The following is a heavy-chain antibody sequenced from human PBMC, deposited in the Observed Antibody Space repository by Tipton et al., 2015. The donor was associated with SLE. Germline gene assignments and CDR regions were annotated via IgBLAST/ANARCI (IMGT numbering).Heavy chain of an antibody. V-gene: IGHV1-69*05. CDR3: ARDGSWHGGYSYGMDV. D-gene: IGHD6-13*01. CDR2: IIPIFATA. J-gene: IGHJ6*02. CDR1: GGTFSSYG. Sequence: QSGPEVKKPGSSVKVSCKASGGTFSSYGISWVRQAPGQGLEWMGGIIPIFATANYAQKFQGRVTIITDESTSTAYMELSSLRSEDTAVYYCARDGSWHGGYSYGMDVWGQGTTVTVSS.